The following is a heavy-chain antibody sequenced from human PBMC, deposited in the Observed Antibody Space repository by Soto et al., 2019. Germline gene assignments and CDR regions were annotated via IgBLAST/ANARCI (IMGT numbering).Heavy chain of an antibody. CDR3: ARGRVDGGELDL. CDR2: IWYDASNK. Sequence: VQLVESGGGVVQPGRSLRLSCAASGFTFRTYGMYWVRQAPGKGLEWVAVIWYDASNKYYADSVNGRFTISRDNSENTLYLQMNSLRAEATAVYYCARGRVDGGELDLWGQGTLVTVSS. J-gene: IGHJ4*02. CDR1: GFTFRTYG. D-gene: IGHD1-26*01. V-gene: IGHV3-33*01.